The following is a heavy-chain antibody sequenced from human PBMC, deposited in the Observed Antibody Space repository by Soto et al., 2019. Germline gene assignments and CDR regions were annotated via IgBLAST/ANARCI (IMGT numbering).Heavy chain of an antibody. V-gene: IGHV1-8*02. CDR3: AESWGELLRFDI. Sequence: ASMKVSCKASGGTFSSYAISWVRQAPGQGLEWMGWMNPNSGNTGYAQKFQGRVTMTRNTSISTAYMELSSLRSEDTAVYYCAESWGELLRFDIWGQGTMVTVSS. CDR1: GGTFSSYA. D-gene: IGHD1-26*01. J-gene: IGHJ3*02. CDR2: MNPNSGNT.